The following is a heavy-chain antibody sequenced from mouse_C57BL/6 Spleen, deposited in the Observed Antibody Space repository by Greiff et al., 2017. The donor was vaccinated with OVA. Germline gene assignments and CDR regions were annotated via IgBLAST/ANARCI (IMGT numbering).Heavy chain of an antibody. D-gene: IGHD2-12*01. V-gene: IGHV1-15*01. J-gene: IGHJ2*01. CDR2: IDPETGGT. CDR1: GYTFTDYE. CDR3: TRSGRPRRGGRFDY. Sequence: QVQLKESGAELVRPGASVTLSCKASGYTFTDYEMHWVKQTPVHGLEWIGAIDPETGGTAYNQKFKGKAILTADKSSSTAYMELRSLTSEDSAVYYCTRSGRPRRGGRFDYWGQGTTLTVSS.